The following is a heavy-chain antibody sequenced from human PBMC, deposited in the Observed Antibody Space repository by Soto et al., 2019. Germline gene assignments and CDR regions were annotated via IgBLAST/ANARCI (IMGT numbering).Heavy chain of an antibody. CDR2: MNPQSGKT. CDR1: GYTLSTYD. J-gene: IGHJ3*02. D-gene: IGHD1-26*01. CDR3: ARLDSGSSYDNDAFDI. V-gene: IGHV1-8*01. Sequence: ASVKVSCKASGYTLSTYDINWVRQATGQGLEWTGWMNPQSGKTAYAEKFQGRVTMTRDTSTSTVYMELSSLRSEDTAVYYCARLDSGSSYDNDAFDIWGQGTMVTVS.